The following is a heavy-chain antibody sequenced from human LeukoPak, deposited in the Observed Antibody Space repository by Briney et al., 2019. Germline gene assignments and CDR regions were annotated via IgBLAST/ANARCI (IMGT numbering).Heavy chain of an antibody. J-gene: IGHJ1*01. Sequence: ASVKVSCKVSGYTLTELSMHWVRQAPGKGLEWMGGFDPEDGETIYAQKFQGRVTMTGDTSTDTAYMELSSLRSEDTAVYYCATLAFSGIAAAGTDFQHWGQGTLVTVSS. CDR2: FDPEDGET. CDR1: GYTLTELS. D-gene: IGHD6-13*01. V-gene: IGHV1-24*01. CDR3: ATLAFSGIAAAGTDFQH.